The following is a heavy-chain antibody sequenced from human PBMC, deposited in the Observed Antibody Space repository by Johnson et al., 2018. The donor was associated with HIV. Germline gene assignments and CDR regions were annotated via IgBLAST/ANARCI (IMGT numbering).Heavy chain of an antibody. CDR1: GFTFDDYG. D-gene: IGHD2-2*01. V-gene: IGHV3-20*04. J-gene: IGHJ3*02. Sequence: VQLVESGGGVVRPGGSLRLSCAASGFTFDDYGMSWVRQAPGKGLEWVSGINWNGGSTGYADSVKGRFTISRDNAKNSLYLQMNSLRAEDTALYYCARRLAKGSPIECYVGAFDIWGQGTMVTVSS. CDR3: ARRLAKGSPIECYVGAFDI. CDR2: INWNGGST.